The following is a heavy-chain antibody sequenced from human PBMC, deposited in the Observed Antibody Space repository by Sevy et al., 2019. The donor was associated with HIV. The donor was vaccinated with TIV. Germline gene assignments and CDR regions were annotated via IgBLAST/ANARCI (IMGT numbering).Heavy chain of an antibody. CDR3: ARDLPPSATTVPHFDC. CDR1: GFTFSSYE. J-gene: IGHJ4*02. D-gene: IGHD4-4*01. V-gene: IGHV3-48*03. CDR2: ISNSGTAM. Sequence: GGSLRLSCAASGFTFSSYEMNWVRQAPGKGLEWVSYISNSGTAMYYSDFVRGRFTISRDNARRSLYLQMNSLRAEDTAVYYCARDLPPSATTVPHFDCWGQGALVTVSS.